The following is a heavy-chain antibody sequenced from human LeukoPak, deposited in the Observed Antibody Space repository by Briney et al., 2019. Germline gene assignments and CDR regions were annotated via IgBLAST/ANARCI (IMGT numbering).Heavy chain of an antibody. CDR1: GFTFSSYA. CDR3: AKVRMKGATLEWKDAFDI. Sequence: GGSLRLSCAASGFTFSSYAMSWGRQAPGKGLEWVSAISGSGGSTYYADSVKGRFTISRDNSKNTLYLQMNSLRAEDTAVYYCAKVRMKGATLEWKDAFDIWGQGTMVTVSS. D-gene: IGHD3-3*01. V-gene: IGHV3-23*01. J-gene: IGHJ3*02. CDR2: ISGSGGST.